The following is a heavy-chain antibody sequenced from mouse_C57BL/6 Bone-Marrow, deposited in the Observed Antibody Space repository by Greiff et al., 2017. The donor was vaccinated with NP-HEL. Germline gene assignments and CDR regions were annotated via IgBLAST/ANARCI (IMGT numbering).Heavy chain of an antibody. CDR1: GFTFSSYA. V-gene: IGHV5-4*01. J-gene: IGHJ3*01. CDR3: ARDEAYYPRSWFAY. D-gene: IGHD1-1*02. Sequence: EVQVVESGGGLVKPGGSLKLSCAASGFTFSSYAMSWVRQTPEKRLEWVATISDGGSYTYYPDNVKGRFTISRDNAKNNLYLQMSHLKSEDTAMYYCARDEAYYPRSWFAYWGQGTLVTVSA. CDR2: ISDGGSYT.